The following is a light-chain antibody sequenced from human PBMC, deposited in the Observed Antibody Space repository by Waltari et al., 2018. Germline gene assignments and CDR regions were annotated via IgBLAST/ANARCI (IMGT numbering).Light chain of an antibody. J-gene: IGKJ1*01. CDR3: QQYNSYSWT. V-gene: IGKV1-5*03. CDR1: QSISSW. Sequence: DIQMTQSPSTLSASVGDRVTITCRASQSISSWLAWYQQKPGKAPKLLIYKASNLQSGVPSRFSGSGSDTEFTLTISNLQPDDFATYYCQQYNSYSWTFGQGTKVEIK. CDR2: KAS.